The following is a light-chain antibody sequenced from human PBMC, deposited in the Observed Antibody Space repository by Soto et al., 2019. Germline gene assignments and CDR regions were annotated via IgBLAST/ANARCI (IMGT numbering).Light chain of an antibody. J-gene: IGLJ3*02. CDR1: SSNIVAGYD. Sequence: QPVLTQPPSVSVAPGQRVTISCTGSSSNIVAGYDVHWYQQLPGTAPKLLISGNSNRPSGVPDRFSGAKSGTSASLAITGLQAEDEADYYCQSYDSSLSALFGGGTKLTVL. V-gene: IGLV1-40*01. CDR2: GNS. CDR3: QSYDSSLSAL.